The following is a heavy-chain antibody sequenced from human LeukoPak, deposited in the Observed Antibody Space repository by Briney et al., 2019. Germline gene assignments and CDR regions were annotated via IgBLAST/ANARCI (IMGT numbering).Heavy chain of an antibody. D-gene: IGHD1-26*01. CDR2: IVGSGVTT. CDR3: TTISGFYFDY. CDR1: GFTLTNYG. Sequence: PGGSLRLSCVASGFTLTNYGMNWVRQAPGKGLEWVSGIVGSGVTTYYADSVKGRFTISRDNSKNTLYLQINSLRAEDTAIYYCTTISGFYFDYWGQGTLVTVSS. V-gene: IGHV3-23*01. J-gene: IGHJ4*02.